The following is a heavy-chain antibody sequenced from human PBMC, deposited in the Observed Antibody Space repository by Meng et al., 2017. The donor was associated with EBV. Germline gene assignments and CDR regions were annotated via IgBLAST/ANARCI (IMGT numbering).Heavy chain of an antibody. Sequence: QVQLQESGPGLVQPSGXLSLTCTGSGGSVNNESYYWGWIRQPPGKGLEYIGYIYYTGSTNYNSSLKSRVTISLDKSKNQFSLKLTSLTAADTAIYYCARGDYTNYPRWFDPWGQGTPVSVSS. CDR1: GGSVNNESYY. CDR2: IYYTGST. J-gene: IGHJ5*02. CDR3: ARGDYTNYPRWFDP. V-gene: IGHV4-61*01. D-gene: IGHD4-11*01.